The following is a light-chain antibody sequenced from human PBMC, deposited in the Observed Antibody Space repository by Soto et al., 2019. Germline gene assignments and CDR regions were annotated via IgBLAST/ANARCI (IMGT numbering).Light chain of an antibody. J-gene: IGKJ1*01. V-gene: IGKV3-20*01. CDR3: HHRA. CDR2: GAS. CDR1: QSVSSSY. Sequence: EIVLTQSPGTLSLSPGERATLSCRASQSVSSSYLAWYQQKPGQAPRLLIYGASSRATGIPDRFSGSGSGTDFTLTISSLEPEDFAVYYWHHRAFGQGTKV.